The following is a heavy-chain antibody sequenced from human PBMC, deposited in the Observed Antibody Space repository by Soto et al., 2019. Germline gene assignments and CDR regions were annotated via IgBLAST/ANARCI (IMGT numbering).Heavy chain of an antibody. Sequence: PSETLSLTCAVSGGSISSVNWWSWVRQPPGKGLEWIGEIYHSGSTNYNPSLKSRVTISVDKSKNQFSLKLSSVTAADTAVYYCARRERAAGTDWWFDPWGQGTLVT. V-gene: IGHV4-4*02. D-gene: IGHD6-13*01. J-gene: IGHJ5*02. CDR3: ARRERAAGTDWWFDP. CDR1: GGSISSVNW. CDR2: IYHSGST.